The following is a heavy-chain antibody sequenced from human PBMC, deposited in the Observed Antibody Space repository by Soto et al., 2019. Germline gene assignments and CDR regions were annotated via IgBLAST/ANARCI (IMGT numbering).Heavy chain of an antibody. CDR1: GFTFSNAW. Sequence: WGSLRLSCAASGFTFSNAWMSWVRQAPGKGLEWVGRIKSKTDGGTTDYAAPVKGRFTISRDDSKNTLYLQMNSLKTEDTAVYYCTTEWLLFGELAWFDPWGQGTLVTVSS. CDR3: TTEWLLFGELAWFDP. J-gene: IGHJ5*02. D-gene: IGHD3-10*01. CDR2: IKSKTDGGTT. V-gene: IGHV3-15*01.